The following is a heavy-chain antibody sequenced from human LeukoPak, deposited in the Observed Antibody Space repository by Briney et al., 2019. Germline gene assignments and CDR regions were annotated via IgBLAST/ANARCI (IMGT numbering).Heavy chain of an antibody. CDR1: GGSISSSSYY. CDR2: IYHSGST. D-gene: IGHD6-13*01. Sequence: ASETLSLTCTVSGGSISSSSYYWGWIRQPPGKGLEWIGSIYHSGSTNYNPSLKSRATISVDKSKNQFSLKLSSVTAADTAVYYCARDRGRASSWYDYWGQGTLVTVSS. V-gene: IGHV4-39*07. J-gene: IGHJ4*02. CDR3: ARDRGRASSWYDY.